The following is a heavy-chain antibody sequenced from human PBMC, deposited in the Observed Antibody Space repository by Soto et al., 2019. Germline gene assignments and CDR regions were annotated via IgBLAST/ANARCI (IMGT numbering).Heavy chain of an antibody. Sequence: GGSLRISCAASGFTFSDAWMSWVRQAPGKGLEWVGRIKSKTDGETTDYAAPVKGRFTISRDDSQNTLYLQMNSLQTEDTAVYYCTTDFKGDTAVDYWGQGTLVTVSS. V-gene: IGHV3-15*01. CDR3: TTDFKGDTAVDY. D-gene: IGHD5-18*01. CDR2: IKSKTDGETT. J-gene: IGHJ4*02. CDR1: GFTFSDAW.